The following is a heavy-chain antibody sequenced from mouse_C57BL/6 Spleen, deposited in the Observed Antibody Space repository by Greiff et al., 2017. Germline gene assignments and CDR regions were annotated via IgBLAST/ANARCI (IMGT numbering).Heavy chain of an antibody. CDR2: ISSGSSTL. J-gene: IGHJ2*01. V-gene: IGHV5-17*01. D-gene: IGHD1-1*02. CDR1: GFTFSDYG. CDR3: ARYGLDY. Sequence: EVMLVESGGGLVKPGGSLKLSCAASGFTFSDYGMHWVRQPPEKGLEWVAYISSGSSTLYYADTVKGRFTISRDNAKNTLFLQMTSLRSEDTAMYYCARYGLDYWGQGTTLTVSS.